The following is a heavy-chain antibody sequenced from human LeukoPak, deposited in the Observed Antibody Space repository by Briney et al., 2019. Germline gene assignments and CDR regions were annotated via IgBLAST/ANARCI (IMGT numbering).Heavy chain of an antibody. D-gene: IGHD2-21*02. J-gene: IGHJ5*02. CDR3: ARNSLAYCGGDCST. V-gene: IGHV4-34*01. Sequence: NPSETLSLTCAVYGGSFSGYYWSWIRQPPGKGLEWIGEINHSGSTNYNPSLKSRVTISVDTSKNQFSLKLSSVTAADTAVYYCARNSLAYCGGDCSTWDQGTLVTVSS. CDR1: GGSFSGYY. CDR2: INHSGST.